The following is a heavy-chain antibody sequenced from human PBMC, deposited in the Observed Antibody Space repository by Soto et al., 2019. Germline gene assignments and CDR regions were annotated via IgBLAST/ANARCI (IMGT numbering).Heavy chain of an antibody. CDR2: ISGSGGRT. CDR3: AFPSPVAMVVATSDFYGLDV. Sequence: PGGSLRLSCAASGFTFRSYAMSWVRQAPGKGLEWVSDISGSGGRTDYADSVKGRFTISRDNSKNMLYLQMSSLRAEGTAVYYCAFPSPVAMVVATSDFYGLDVCGYGTTVT. V-gene: IGHV3-23*01. D-gene: IGHD3-22*01. J-gene: IGHJ6*02. CDR1: GFTFRSYA.